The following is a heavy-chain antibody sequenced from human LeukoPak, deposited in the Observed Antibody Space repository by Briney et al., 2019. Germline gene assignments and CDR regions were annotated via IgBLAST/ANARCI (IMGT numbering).Heavy chain of an antibody. Sequence: GASVKVSCKASGYTFTSYGISWVRQAPGQGLEWMGRIIPIFGIANYAQKFQGRVTITADKSTSTAYMELSSLRSEDTAVYYCASRHYYDSSGYYARRNDAFDIWGQGTMVTVSS. CDR1: GYTFTSYG. D-gene: IGHD3-22*01. CDR2: IIPIFGIA. CDR3: ASRHYYDSSGYYARRNDAFDI. V-gene: IGHV1-69*04. J-gene: IGHJ3*02.